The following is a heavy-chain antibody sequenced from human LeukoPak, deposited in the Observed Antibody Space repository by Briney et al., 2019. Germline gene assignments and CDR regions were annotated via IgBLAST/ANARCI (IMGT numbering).Heavy chain of an antibody. J-gene: IGHJ5*02. V-gene: IGHV4-30-4*08. Sequence: SETLSLTCTVSGGSISSGDYYWSWIRQPPGKGLEWIGYIYYSGSTYYNPSLKSRVTISVDTSKNQFSLKLSSVTAADTAVYYCARGPPLLRYFDSYWRAWGQGTLVTVSS. CDR2: IYYSGST. D-gene: IGHD3-9*01. CDR1: GGSISSGDYY. CDR3: ARGPPLLRYFDSYWRA.